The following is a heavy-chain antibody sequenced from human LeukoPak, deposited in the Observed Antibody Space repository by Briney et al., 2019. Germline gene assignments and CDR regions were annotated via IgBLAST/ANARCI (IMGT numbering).Heavy chain of an antibody. CDR1: GGSISSYY. Sequence: PSETLSLTCTVSGGSISSYYWSWIRQPPGKGLEWIGYIYYSGSTNYNPSLKSRVTISVDTSKNQFSLKLSSVTAADTAVYYCVRHAAVVRAFDIWGQGTMVTVSS. V-gene: IGHV4-59*08. CDR2: IYYSGST. CDR3: VRHAAVVRAFDI. J-gene: IGHJ3*02. D-gene: IGHD4-23*01.